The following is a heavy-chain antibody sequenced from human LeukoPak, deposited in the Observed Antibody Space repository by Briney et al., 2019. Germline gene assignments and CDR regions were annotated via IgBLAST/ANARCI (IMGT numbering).Heavy chain of an antibody. V-gene: IGHV4-34*01. CDR3: ARRGRYYDSSGYYFLYYYYYMDV. J-gene: IGHJ6*03. CDR2: INHSGST. D-gene: IGHD3-22*01. CDR1: GGSFSGYY. Sequence: SETLSLTCAVYGGSFSGYYWSWIRQPPGKGLEWIGEINHSGSTNYNPSLKSRVTISVDTSKNQFSLKLSSVTAADTAVYYCARRGRYYDSSGYYFLYYYYYMDVWGKGTTVTISS.